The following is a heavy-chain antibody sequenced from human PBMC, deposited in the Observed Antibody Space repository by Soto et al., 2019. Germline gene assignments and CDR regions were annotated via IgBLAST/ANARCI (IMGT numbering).Heavy chain of an antibody. Sequence: PGGSLRLSCAASGFTFSSHAMSWVRQAPGKGLEWVSAISATGGSTYYADSVKGRFTISRDNSKNTLYLQMNSLRAEDTALYYCAKCKYSTGWPDAFDIWGQVTMVTVS. CDR3: AKCKYSTGWPDAFDI. CDR1: GFTFSSHA. J-gene: IGHJ3*02. CDR2: ISATGGST. V-gene: IGHV3-23*01. D-gene: IGHD6-19*01.